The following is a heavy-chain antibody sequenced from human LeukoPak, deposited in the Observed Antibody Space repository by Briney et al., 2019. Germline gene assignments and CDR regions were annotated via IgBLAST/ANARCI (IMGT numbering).Heavy chain of an antibody. Sequence: GESLKISCKGSGYSFTSYWIGWVRQMPGKGLEWMGIIYPGDSDTRYSPSFQGQVTISADKSISTAYLQWSSLKASGTAMYYCARHIGDYDSSGYLDYWGQGTLVTVSS. CDR2: IYPGDSDT. D-gene: IGHD3-22*01. CDR1: GYSFTSYW. V-gene: IGHV5-51*01. J-gene: IGHJ4*02. CDR3: ARHIGDYDSSGYLDY.